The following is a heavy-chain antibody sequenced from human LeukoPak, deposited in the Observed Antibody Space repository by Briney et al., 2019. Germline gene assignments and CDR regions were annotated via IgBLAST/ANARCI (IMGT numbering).Heavy chain of an antibody. J-gene: IGHJ4*02. Sequence: ASVKVSCKASGYTFTGYYMHWVRQAPGQGLEWMGWINPNSGNTNYAQKLQGRVTMTTDTSTSTAYMELRSLRSDDTAVYYCARRAAGKYYDSSGYYFNIDYWGQGTLVTVSS. CDR1: GYTFTGYY. V-gene: IGHV1-2*02. CDR3: ARRAAGKYYDSSGYYFNIDY. D-gene: IGHD3-22*01. CDR2: INPNSGNT.